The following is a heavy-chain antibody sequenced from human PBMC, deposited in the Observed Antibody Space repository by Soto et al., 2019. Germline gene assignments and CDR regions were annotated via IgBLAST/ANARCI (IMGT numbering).Heavy chain of an antibody. D-gene: IGHD6-13*01. J-gene: IGHJ4*02. CDR1: GFIFDDYA. Sequence: EVQLVESGGGLVQPGRSLRLSCAASGFIFDDYAMHWVRQVPGKGLEWVSGISWNSDDRAYADSVKGRFTISRDNAKNALYLQINSLRAEDTAVYYCARGLAAGGTGGLTYYFDFWGQGTLVTVSP. CDR2: ISWNSDDR. CDR3: ARGLAAGGTGGLTYYFDF. V-gene: IGHV3-9*01.